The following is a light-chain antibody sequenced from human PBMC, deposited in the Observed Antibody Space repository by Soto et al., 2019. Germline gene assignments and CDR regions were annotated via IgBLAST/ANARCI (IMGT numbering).Light chain of an antibody. CDR3: LQTYNLPRT. V-gene: IGKV1-39*01. CDR2: GAS. CDR1: LTIGDS. Sequence: EIQMVESASCRTASLRDSVPLTCGASLTIGDSLSWFQQKAGKPPTLLIYGASALQSGVPARFSGSGSGTDFTLTISNMQREDFATYYCLQTYNLPRTFGQGTKV. J-gene: IGKJ1*01.